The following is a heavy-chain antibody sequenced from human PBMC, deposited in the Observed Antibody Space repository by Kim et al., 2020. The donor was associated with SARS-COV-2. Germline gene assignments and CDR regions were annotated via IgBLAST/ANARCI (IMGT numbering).Heavy chain of an antibody. CDR3: AGTRITMVRGVVN. D-gene: IGHD3-10*01. Sequence: SNPSLKRRLTIPVDTSKNQFSLELSSVTAADTAVYYCAGTRITMVRGVVNWGQGTLVTVSS. J-gene: IGHJ4*02. V-gene: IGHV4-59*12.